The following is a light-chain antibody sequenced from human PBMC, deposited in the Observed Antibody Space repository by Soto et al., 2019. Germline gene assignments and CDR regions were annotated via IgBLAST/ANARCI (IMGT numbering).Light chain of an antibody. CDR1: QSVSSN. V-gene: IGKV3-15*01. CDR2: RPS. Sequence: EIVMPQSPATLSVSPGERATLSCRASQSVSSNLAWYQQKPGQAPRLLIYRPSTRATGIPARFSGSGSGTEFTLTISSLQSEDFAVYYCQQYNNWPRTFGQGTKVEIK. CDR3: QQYNNWPRT. J-gene: IGKJ1*01.